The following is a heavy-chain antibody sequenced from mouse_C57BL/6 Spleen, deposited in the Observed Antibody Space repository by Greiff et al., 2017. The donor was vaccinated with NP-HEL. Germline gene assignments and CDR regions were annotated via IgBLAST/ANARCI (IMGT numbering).Heavy chain of an antibody. D-gene: IGHD1-3*01. CDR1: GYSITSGYY. J-gene: IGHJ1*03. Sequence: DVQLQESGPGLVKPSQSLSLTCSVTGYSITSGYYWNWIRQFPGNKLEWMGYISYDGSNNYNPSLKNRISITRDTSKNQFFLKLNSVTTEDTATYYCAREGENNFYWYFDVWGTGTTVTVSS. CDR3: AREGENNFYWYFDV. CDR2: ISYDGSN. V-gene: IGHV3-6*01.